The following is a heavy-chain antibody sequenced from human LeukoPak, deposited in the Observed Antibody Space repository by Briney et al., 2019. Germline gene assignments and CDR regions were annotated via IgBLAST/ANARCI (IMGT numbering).Heavy chain of an antibody. J-gene: IGHJ4*02. D-gene: IGHD3-22*01. V-gene: IGHV4-34*01. CDR1: GGSFSGYY. CDR3: ASPRSGYRYTFDY. CDR2: INHSGST. Sequence: SETLSLTCVVYGGSFSGYYWSWIRQPPGKGLEWIGEINHSGSTNYNPSLKSRVSISLDTSKNRFSLNLNFVTAADTAVYYCASPRSGYRYTFDYWGQGALVTVSS.